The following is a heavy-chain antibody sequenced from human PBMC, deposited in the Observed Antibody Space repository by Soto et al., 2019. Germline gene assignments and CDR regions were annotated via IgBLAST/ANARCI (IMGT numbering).Heavy chain of an antibody. V-gene: IGHV3-48*02. D-gene: IGHD1-1*01. CDR1: GFTFSTYS. J-gene: IGHJ4*02. CDR2: ISSSSSTL. Sequence: EVQLVESGGGLVQPGGSLRLSCAASGFTFSTYSMNWVRQAPGKGLEWVSYISSSSSTLYYAGSVKGRFTISRDNAKNSLYLRMNSLRDEDTAVYYCARGANWNGGNVDYWGQGTLVTVSS. CDR3: ARGANWNGGNVDY.